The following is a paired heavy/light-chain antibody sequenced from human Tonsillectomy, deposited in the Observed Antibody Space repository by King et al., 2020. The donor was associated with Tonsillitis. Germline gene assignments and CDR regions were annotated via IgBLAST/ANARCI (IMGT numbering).Light chain of an antibody. CDR1: RSNIGAGYD. CDR2: GNT. J-gene: IGLJ2*01. Sequence: QSVLTQPPSVSGAPGQRVTISCTGSRSNIGAGYDVHWYQQLPGTAPKLLIYGNTNRPSGVPDRFSGSKSGTSASLAITGLQAEDEADYYCQSYDSSLSGVIFGGGTKLTVL. CDR3: QSYDSSLSGVI. V-gene: IGLV1-40*01.
Heavy chain of an antibody. Sequence: QVQLVQSGAEVKKPGASVKVSCKASGYTFTDYHMHWVRQAPGQGLEWMGWINPKSGGTNYAEKFQGRVTVTRDTSTSTVYMELSRLRFDDTAVYYCARDWEYCTVSTCYKGYYYYYMDVWGAGTTVTVSS. CDR1: GYTFTDYH. J-gene: IGHJ6*03. CDR3: ARDWEYCTVSTCYKGYYYYYMDV. CDR2: INPKSGGT. V-gene: IGHV1-2*02. D-gene: IGHD2-2*02.